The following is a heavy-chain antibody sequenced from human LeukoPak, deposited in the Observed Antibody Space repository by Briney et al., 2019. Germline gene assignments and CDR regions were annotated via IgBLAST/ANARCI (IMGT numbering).Heavy chain of an antibody. Sequence: GGSLRLSCAASGFTVSSNYMSWVRQAPGRGLEWVSVIYSGGSTYYADSVKGRFTISRDNSKNTLYLQMDNLRVEDTAVFYCASTGQGYTYGFDYWGQGTLVTVSP. D-gene: IGHD5-18*01. CDR3: ASTGQGYTYGFDY. V-gene: IGHV3-53*01. CDR1: GFTVSSNY. J-gene: IGHJ4*02. CDR2: IYSGGST.